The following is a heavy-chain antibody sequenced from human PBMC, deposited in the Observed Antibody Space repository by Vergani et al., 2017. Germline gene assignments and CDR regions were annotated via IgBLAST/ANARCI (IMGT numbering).Heavy chain of an antibody. V-gene: IGHV3-23*01. J-gene: IGHJ4*02. CDR3: AKDFEFIAAAGTSGFD. Sequence: EVQLLESGGGLVQPGGSLRLSCAASGFTFSSYAMSWVRQAPGKGLEWVSALSGSGGSTYYADSVKGRFTISRDNSKNTLYLQMNSLRAEDTAVYYCAKDFEFIAAAGTSGFDWGQGTLVTVSS. CDR2: LSGSGGST. CDR1: GFTFSSYA. D-gene: IGHD6-13*01.